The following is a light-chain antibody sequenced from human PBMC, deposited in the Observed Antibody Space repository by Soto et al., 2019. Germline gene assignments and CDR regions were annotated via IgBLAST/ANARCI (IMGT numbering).Light chain of an antibody. CDR3: QSYDSVLSASV. CDR1: SSNIGSNN. CDR2: SNN. J-gene: IGLJ2*01. Sequence: QSVLTQPPSASATPGQRVTISCSGSSSNIGSNNVEWYQHLPGTAPKLLIYSNNQGPSGVPDRFSGSKSGTSASLAISGLQSEDEADYYCQSYDSVLSASVFGGGTKVTVL. V-gene: IGLV1-44*01.